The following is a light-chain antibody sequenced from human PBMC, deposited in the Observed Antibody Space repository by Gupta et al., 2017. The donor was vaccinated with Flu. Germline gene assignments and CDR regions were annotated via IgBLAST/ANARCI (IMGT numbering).Light chain of an antibody. CDR3: QQVNSYPST. V-gene: IGKV1-9*01. CDR2: AAS. CDR1: QGVSRY. Sequence: PSFLSASVGDRVTISCRASQGVSRYLAWYQQKEGKAPKLLIYAASTLQSGVPSRFSGSGIGKDFTLTIRSLQPEDFATYFCQQVNSYPSTFGQGTKLEIK. J-gene: IGKJ2*01.